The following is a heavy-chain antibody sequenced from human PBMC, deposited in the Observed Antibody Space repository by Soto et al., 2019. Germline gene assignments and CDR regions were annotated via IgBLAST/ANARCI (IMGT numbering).Heavy chain of an antibody. V-gene: IGHV4-59*01. CDR2: IYYSGST. J-gene: IGHJ2*01. D-gene: IGHD3-10*01. CDR1: GGPISSYY. Sequence: QVQLQESGPGLVKPSETLSLTCTVSGGPISSYYWSRIRQPPGKGLEWIGYIYYSGSTNYNPSLKSRVTISVDTSKNQFSLKLSSVTAADTAVYYCARDPGGYWYFDLWGRGTLVTVSS. CDR3: ARDPGGYWYFDL.